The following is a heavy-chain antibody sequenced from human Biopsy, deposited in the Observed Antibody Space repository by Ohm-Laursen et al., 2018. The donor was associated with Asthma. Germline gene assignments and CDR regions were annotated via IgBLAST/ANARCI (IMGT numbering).Heavy chain of an antibody. CDR2: IYHSGST. CDR3: ARVKDGYNFDY. J-gene: IGHJ4*02. V-gene: IGHV4-30-2*01. CDR1: GGSISSGGYS. D-gene: IGHD5-24*01. Sequence: SETLSLTCTVSGGSISSGGYSWSWIRQPPGKGLEWIGYIYHSGSTYYNPFLKSRVTISVDRSKNQFSLKLSSVTAADTAVYYCARVKDGYNFDYWGQGTLVTVSS.